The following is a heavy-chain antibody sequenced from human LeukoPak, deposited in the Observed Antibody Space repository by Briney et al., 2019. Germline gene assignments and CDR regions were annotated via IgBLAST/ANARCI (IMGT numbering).Heavy chain of an antibody. V-gene: IGHV4-59*01. CDR1: GGSISSYY. CDR2: IYYSGST. J-gene: IGHJ4*02. Sequence: SETLSLTCTVSGGSISSYYWSWIRQPPGKGLEWIWYIYYSGSTNYNPSLKSRVTISVDASKNQFSLKLSSVTAADTAVYYCASLRGMAFDYWGQGTLVTVSS. D-gene: IGHD3-16*01. CDR3: ASLRGMAFDY.